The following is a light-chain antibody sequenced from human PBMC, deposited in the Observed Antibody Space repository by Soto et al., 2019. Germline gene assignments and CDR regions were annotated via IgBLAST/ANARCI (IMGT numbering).Light chain of an antibody. CDR2: GVK. J-gene: IGLJ1*01. Sequence: QSVLTQPASVSGSPGQSITISCTGSGRDIGAYDYVSWYQQHPGKAPKLLIYGVKNRPSGVSYRFSASKSAFTASLTISGLQAEDQANYYRSSSTTSYFYVFGPGTKVTVL. CDR1: GRDIGAYDY. CDR3: SSSTTSYFYV. V-gene: IGLV2-14*01.